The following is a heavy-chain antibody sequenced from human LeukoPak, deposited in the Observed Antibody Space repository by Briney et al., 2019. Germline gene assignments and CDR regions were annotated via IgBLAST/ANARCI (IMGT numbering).Heavy chain of an antibody. Sequence: GASVKVSCKASGYTFTGYYMHWVRQAPGQGLEWMGWINPNSGGTNYAQKFQGRVTITRNTSISTAYMELSSLRSEDTAVYYCARGGWGAPGAFDIWGQGTMVTVSS. CDR3: ARGGWGAPGAFDI. D-gene: IGHD1-26*01. CDR1: GYTFTGYY. V-gene: IGHV1-2*02. J-gene: IGHJ3*02. CDR2: INPNSGGT.